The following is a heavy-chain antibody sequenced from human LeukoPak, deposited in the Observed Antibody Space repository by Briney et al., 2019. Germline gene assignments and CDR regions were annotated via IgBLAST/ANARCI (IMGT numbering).Heavy chain of an antibody. D-gene: IGHD2-15*01. CDR2: INSDGSST. CDR1: GFTFSSYW. V-gene: IGHV3-74*01. J-gene: IGHJ6*03. Sequence: GSLRLSYAASGFTFSSYWMHWVRQAPGKGLVWVSRINSDGSSTSYADSVKGRFTISRDNAKNTLYLQMNSLRAEDTAVYYCARVLRYCSGGNCYSGGLGYMDVWGKGTTVTISS. CDR3: ARVLRYCSGGNCYSGGLGYMDV.